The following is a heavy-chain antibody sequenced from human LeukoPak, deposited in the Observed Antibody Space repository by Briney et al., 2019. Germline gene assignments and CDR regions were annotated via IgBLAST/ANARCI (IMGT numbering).Heavy chain of an antibody. CDR2: ITSGGFV. J-gene: IGHJ6*03. CDR3: ARGGFNMVRGVIIHSNSYYYYMDI. Sequence: GGSLRLSCAVSGFTFSAYSMNWVRQAPGKGLEWVSSITSGGFVSFADSLKGRFTISRDNAKSSLYLQMNSLRAEDTAVYCCARGGFNMVRGVIIHSNSYYYYMDIWGKGTTVTVSS. D-gene: IGHD3-10*01. V-gene: IGHV3-21*01. CDR1: GFTFSAYS.